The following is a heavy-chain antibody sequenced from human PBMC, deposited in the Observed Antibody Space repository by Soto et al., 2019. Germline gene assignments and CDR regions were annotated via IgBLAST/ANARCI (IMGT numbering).Heavy chain of an antibody. V-gene: IGHV1-18*01. CDR3: ARAGTTTSYYYYYYTDV. J-gene: IGHJ6*03. CDR2: ISAYNGNT. Sequence: ASVKVSCKASGYTFTSYGISWVRQAPGQGLEWMGWISAYNGNTNYAQKLQGRVTMTTDTSTSTAYMELRSLRSDDTAVYYCARAGTTTSYYYYYYTDVWGKGTTVTVSS. D-gene: IGHD2-2*01. CDR1: GYTFTSYG.